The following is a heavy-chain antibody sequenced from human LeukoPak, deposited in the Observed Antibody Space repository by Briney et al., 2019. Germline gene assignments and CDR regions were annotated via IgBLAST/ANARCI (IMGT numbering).Heavy chain of an antibody. CDR3: ARDYYDSSGYYPNDAFDI. CDR2: IPYDGSNK. Sequence: PGGSLRLSCAASGFTFSSYAMHWVRQAPGKGLEWVALIPYDGSNKYYADSVKGRFTISRDNSKNTLYLQMNSLRAEDTAVYYCARDYYDSSGYYPNDAFDIWGQGTMVTVSS. CDR1: GFTFSSYA. V-gene: IGHV3-30*04. D-gene: IGHD3-22*01. J-gene: IGHJ3*02.